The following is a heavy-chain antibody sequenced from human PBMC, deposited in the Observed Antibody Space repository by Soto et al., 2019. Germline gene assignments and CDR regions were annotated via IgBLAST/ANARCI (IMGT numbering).Heavy chain of an antibody. CDR1: GFSLRTSGVG. Sequence: QITLKESGPTLVKPTQTLTLTCTFSGFSLRTSGVGVGWIRQPPGKALEWLALIYWDDDKRYRPSLKSRLTIIKDTSKNQVVLTMTNMDPVDTAPYYCAHRRMNWFDPWGQGTLVTVSS. CDR3: AHRRMNWFDP. V-gene: IGHV2-5*02. J-gene: IGHJ5*02. CDR2: IYWDDDK.